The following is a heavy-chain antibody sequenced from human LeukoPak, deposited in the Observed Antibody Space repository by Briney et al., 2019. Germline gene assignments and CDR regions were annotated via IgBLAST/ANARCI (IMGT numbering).Heavy chain of an antibody. CDR3: AKAGDY. Sequence: GGSLRLSCAASGFTFNTYWMNWVRQAPGKGLEWVANIKYDGSEKYYVDSVKGRFTISRDNAKNSLYLQMNSLRADDTAVYYCAKAGDYWGQGTLVTVSS. D-gene: IGHD1-14*01. CDR2: IKYDGSEK. V-gene: IGHV3-7*01. J-gene: IGHJ4*02. CDR1: GFTFNTYW.